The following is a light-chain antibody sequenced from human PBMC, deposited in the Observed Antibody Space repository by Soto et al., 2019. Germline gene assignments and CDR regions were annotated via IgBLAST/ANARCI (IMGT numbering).Light chain of an antibody. CDR2: DVC. CDR3: SSFTSSSTYV. V-gene: IGLV2-14*01. Sequence: QSALTQPASVSGSPGQSITISCTGTSSDVGRYNYVSWYQQHPGKAPKLTIYDVCNRPSGVSSRFSGSKSGNTASLTISGLQAEDEADYYCSSFTSSSTYVFGTGTKLTVL. CDR1: SSDVGRYNY. J-gene: IGLJ1*01.